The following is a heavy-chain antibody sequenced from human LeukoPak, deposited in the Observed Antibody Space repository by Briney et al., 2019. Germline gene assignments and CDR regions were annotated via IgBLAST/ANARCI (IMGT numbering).Heavy chain of an antibody. Sequence: ASVKVSCKASGYTFTSYGISWVRQAPGQGLEWMGWISAYNGNTNYAQKLQGRVTMTTDTSTSTAYMELRSLRSDDTAVYYCARFSHYYDSSGYYYNEYFQHWGQGTLVTVSS. CDR2: ISAYNGNT. CDR1: GYTFTSYG. CDR3: ARFSHYYDSSGYYYNEYFQH. V-gene: IGHV1-18*01. D-gene: IGHD3-22*01. J-gene: IGHJ1*01.